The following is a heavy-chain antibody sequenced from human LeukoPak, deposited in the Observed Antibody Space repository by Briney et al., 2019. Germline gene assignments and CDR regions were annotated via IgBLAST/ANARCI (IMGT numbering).Heavy chain of an antibody. D-gene: IGHD3-10*01. Sequence: GGSLRLSRAASGFTFSNAWMSWVRQAPGKGLEWVGRIKSKTDGGTTDYAAPVKSRFTISRDDSINTLYLQMNSLKTEDTAVYYCTTAMYYGSGSYYGINWFDPWGQGTLVTVSS. CDR3: TTAMYYGSGSYYGINWFDP. CDR2: IKSKTDGGTT. J-gene: IGHJ5*02. V-gene: IGHV3-15*01. CDR1: GFTFSNAW.